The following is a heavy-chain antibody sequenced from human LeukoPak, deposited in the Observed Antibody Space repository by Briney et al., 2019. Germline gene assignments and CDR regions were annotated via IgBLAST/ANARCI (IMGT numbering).Heavy chain of an antibody. CDR1: GYTFTGYY. CDR3: ARGSGQWLALGDFDY. D-gene: IGHD6-19*01. CDR2: INPNSGGT. V-gene: IGHV1-2*02. J-gene: IGHJ4*02. Sequence: ASVKVSCKASGYTFTGYYMHWVRQAPGQGLEWMGWINPNSGGTNYAQKFQGRVTMTRDTSISTAYMELSRLRSDDTAVYYCARGSGQWLALGDFDYWGQGTLVTVSS.